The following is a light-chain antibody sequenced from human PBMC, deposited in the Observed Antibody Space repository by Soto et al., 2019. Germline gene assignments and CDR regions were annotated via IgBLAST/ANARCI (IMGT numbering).Light chain of an antibody. CDR2: DAS. V-gene: IGKV1-5*01. Sequence: DIKMTQSPSTLSASIGDRVTITCRASQSISRWLAWYQQRPGKAPNLLIYDASTLKTGVPSRFSGSGSGTEFTLTISSLEPEDFASYYCQQYNTYSAFGQGTKVDIK. CDR1: QSISRW. CDR3: QQYNTYSA. J-gene: IGKJ1*01.